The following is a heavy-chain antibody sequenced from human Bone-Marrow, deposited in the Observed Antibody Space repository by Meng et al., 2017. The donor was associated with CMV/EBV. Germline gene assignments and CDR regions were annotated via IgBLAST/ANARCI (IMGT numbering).Heavy chain of an antibody. CDR2: IRYDGSNK. CDR1: GFTFSSYG. V-gene: IGHV3-30*02. Sequence: GESLKISCAASGFTFSSYGMHWVRQAPGKGLEWVAFIRYDGSNKYYADSVKGRFTISRDNSNNTLYLQMNSLRAEDTAVYYCATDIVVVPPHAFNIWGQGTMVTVPS. J-gene: IGHJ3*02. CDR3: ATDIVVVPPHAFNI. D-gene: IGHD2-2*01.